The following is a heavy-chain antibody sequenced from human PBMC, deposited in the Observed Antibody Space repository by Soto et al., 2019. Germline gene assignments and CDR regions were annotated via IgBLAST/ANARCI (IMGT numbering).Heavy chain of an antibody. D-gene: IGHD1-1*01. J-gene: IGHJ4*02. V-gene: IGHV3-21*01. CDR3: ARGHSLPGTYYFDY. CDR1: GFTFSRYN. Sequence: EVQLVESGGGLVKPGGSLRLSCAASGFTFSRYNMNWVRQAPGKGLEWGSSISSSSRYIYYADSVYYADSVKGRFTICRHNAKNSLYLQMNSLRVEDTVVYYCARGHSLPGTYYFDYWGQGTLVTVSS. CDR2: ISSSSRYIYYADSV.